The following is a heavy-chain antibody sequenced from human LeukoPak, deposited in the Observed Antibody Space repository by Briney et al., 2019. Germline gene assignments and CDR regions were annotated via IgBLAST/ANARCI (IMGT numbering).Heavy chain of an antibody. V-gene: IGHV1-18*01. CDR2: ISAYNGNT. CDR3: AREQQFYDFWSGYYPDAFDI. Sequence: ASVKVSCKASGYTFTSYGIRWVRQAPGQGLAWMGWISAYNGNTNYAQKLQGRVTMTTDTSTSTAYMELRGLRSDDTAVYYCAREQQFYDFWSGYYPDAFDIWGQGTMVTVSS. CDR1: GYTFTSYG. J-gene: IGHJ3*02. D-gene: IGHD3-3*01.